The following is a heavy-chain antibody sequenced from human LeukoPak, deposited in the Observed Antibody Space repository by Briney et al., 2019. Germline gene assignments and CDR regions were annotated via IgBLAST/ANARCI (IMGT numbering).Heavy chain of an antibody. CDR3: ARDRADPDYGDYVFAY. CDR2: ISSRSSYI. CDR1: GFTFSSYR. J-gene: IGHJ4*02. Sequence: GGSLRLSCAASGFTFSSYRTNWVRQAPGKGLEWVSSISSRSSYIYYADSLKGRFTISRDNAKNSLYLNIHSLRAEDTAVYYCARDRADPDYGDYVFAYWGQGTLVTVSS. V-gene: IGHV3-21*01. D-gene: IGHD4-17*01.